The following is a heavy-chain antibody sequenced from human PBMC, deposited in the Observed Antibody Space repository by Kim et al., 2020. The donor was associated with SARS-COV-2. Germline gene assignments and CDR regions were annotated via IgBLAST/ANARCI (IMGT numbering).Heavy chain of an antibody. CDR2: IYPGDSDT. J-gene: IGHJ4*02. V-gene: IGHV5-51*01. CDR3: ARQFGPGYCSGGSCYSTPDY. CDR1: GYSFTSYW. Sequence: GESLKISCKGSGYSFTSYWIGWVRQMPGKGLEWMGIIYPGDSDTRYSPSFQGQVTISADKSISTAYLQWSSLKASDTAMYYCARQFGPGYCSGGSCYSTPDYWGQGTLVTVSS. D-gene: IGHD2-15*01.